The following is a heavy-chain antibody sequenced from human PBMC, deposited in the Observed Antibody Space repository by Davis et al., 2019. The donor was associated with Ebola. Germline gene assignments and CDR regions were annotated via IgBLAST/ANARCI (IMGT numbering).Heavy chain of an antibody. CDR1: GGTFSSYA. D-gene: IGHD1-26*01. Sequence: SVKVSCKASGGTFSSYAISWVRQAPGQGLEWMGGIIPIFGTANYAQKFQGRVTITADESTSTAYMELSSLRSEDTAVYYCARGREGATYDYYYGMDVWGQGTTVTVSS. CDR3: ARGREGATYDYYYGMDV. J-gene: IGHJ6*02. CDR2: IIPIFGTA. V-gene: IGHV1-69*13.